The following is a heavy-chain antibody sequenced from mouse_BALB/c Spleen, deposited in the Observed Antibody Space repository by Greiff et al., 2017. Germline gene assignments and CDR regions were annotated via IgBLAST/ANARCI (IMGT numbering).Heavy chain of an antibody. V-gene: IGHV2-6-7*01. CDR3: APIYYDYGYAMDY. CDR2: IWGDGST. CDR1: GFLLTGYG. J-gene: IGHJ4*01. Sequence: QVQLKESGPGLVAPSQSLSITCTVSGFLLTGYGVNWVRQPPGKGLEWLGMIWGDGSTDYNSALKSRLSISKDNSKSQVFLKMNSLQTDDTARYYCAPIYYDYGYAMDYWSQGTSVTVSS. D-gene: IGHD2-4*01.